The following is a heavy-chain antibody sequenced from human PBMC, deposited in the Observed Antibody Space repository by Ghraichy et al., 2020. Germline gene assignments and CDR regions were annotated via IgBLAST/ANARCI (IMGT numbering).Heavy chain of an antibody. V-gene: IGHV3-21*01. Sequence: AGSLRLSCAASGFTFSSYSMNWVRQAPGKGLEWVSSISSSSSYIYYADSVKGRFTISRDNAKNSLYLQMNSLRAEDTAVYYCARARSANWNDVFYAFDIWGQGTMVTVSS. CDR3: ARARSANWNDVFYAFDI. CDR2: ISSSSSYI. J-gene: IGHJ3*02. D-gene: IGHD1-20*01. CDR1: GFTFSSYS.